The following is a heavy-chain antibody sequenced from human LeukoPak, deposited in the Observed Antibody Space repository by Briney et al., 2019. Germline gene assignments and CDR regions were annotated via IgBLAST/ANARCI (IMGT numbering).Heavy chain of an antibody. D-gene: IGHD3-22*01. J-gene: IGHJ4*02. CDR1: GGSFSGYY. Sequence: SETLSLTCAVYGGSFSGYYWSWIRQPPGKGLEWMGEINHSGSTNYNPSLKSRVTISVDTSKNQFSLKLSSVTAADTAVYYCARGPYYYDSSGYYYRYWGQGTLVTVSS. CDR3: ARGPYYYDSSGYYYRY. CDR2: INHSGST. V-gene: IGHV4-34*01.